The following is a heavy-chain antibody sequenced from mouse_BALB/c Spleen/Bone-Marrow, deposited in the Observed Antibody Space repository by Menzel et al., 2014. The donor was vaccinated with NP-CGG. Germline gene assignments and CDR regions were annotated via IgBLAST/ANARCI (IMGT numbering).Heavy chain of an antibody. CDR2: INPGSGGT. CDR1: GYAFTNHL. V-gene: IGHV1-54*01. J-gene: IGHJ3*01. CDR3: ARDSSGYAWFAY. Sequence: QVQLQQPGAELVRPGTSVKVSCTASGYAFTNHLIEWIKQRPGQGLEWIGVINPGSGGTNYNEKFKGKATLTADRSSSTAYMQLTSLTSDDSAVYFCARDSSGYAWFAYWGQGTLVTVST. D-gene: IGHD3-2*01.